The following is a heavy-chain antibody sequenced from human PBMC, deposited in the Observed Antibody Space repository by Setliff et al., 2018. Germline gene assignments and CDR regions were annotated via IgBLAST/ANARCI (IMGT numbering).Heavy chain of an antibody. CDR2: IFSSGNT. Sequence: SETLSLTCTVSGDSITNSTSYWTWIRQPAGKGLEWIGHIFSSGNTNYNPSLKSRATISIDTSKSQFSLKLSSMTAADTALYYCARNPDFLQYSFDLWGRGTLVTVSS. D-gene: IGHD5-12*01. CDR1: GDSITNSTSY. V-gene: IGHV4-61*09. CDR3: ARNPDFLQYSFDL. J-gene: IGHJ2*01.